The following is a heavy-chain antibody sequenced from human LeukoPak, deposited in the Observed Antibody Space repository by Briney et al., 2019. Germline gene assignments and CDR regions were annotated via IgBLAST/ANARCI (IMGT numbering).Heavy chain of an antibody. V-gene: IGHV4-38-2*01. J-gene: IGHJ4*01. CDR3: ARSMVTTDRNFDH. Sequence: GSLRLSCAASGFTFDDYGMSWVRQAPGKGLEWIGSIYYSGSTYYNPSLKSRVTISVDTSKNQFSLSLNSVTAADTAVFYCARSMVTTDRNFDHWGQGTLVTVSS. CDR1: GFTFDDYG. CDR2: IYYSGST. D-gene: IGHD2-21*02.